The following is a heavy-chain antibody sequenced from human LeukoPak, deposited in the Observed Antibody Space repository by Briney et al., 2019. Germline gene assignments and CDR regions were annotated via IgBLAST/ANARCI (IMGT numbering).Heavy chain of an antibody. J-gene: IGHJ4*02. V-gene: IGHV1-46*01. D-gene: IGHD2-2*01. CDR1: GYTFTSYY. Sequence: ASVKVSCKASGYTFTSYYIHWVRQAPGQGLEWMGIINPSGGSTSYAQKFQGRVTMTRDTSTSTVYMELSSLRSEDTAVYYCARGERELGYCSSTSCYRRGAGTSFDYWGQGTLVTVSS. CDR2: INPSGGST. CDR3: ARGERELGYCSSTSCYRRGAGTSFDY.